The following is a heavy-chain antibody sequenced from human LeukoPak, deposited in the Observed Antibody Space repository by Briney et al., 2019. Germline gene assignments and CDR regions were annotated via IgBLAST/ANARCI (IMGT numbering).Heavy chain of an antibody. CDR2: IKQDGSEK. V-gene: IGHV3-7*01. CDR1: GFTFSSYW. D-gene: IGHD2-2*02. CDR3: ARCGEGKSTSCYSDCGYYYYYMDV. J-gene: IGHJ6*03. Sequence: TGGSLRLSCAASGFTFSSYWMSWVRQAPGKGLEWVANIKQDGSEKYYVDSVKGRFTISRDNAKNSLYLQMNSLRAEDTAVYYCARCGEGKSTSCYSDCGYYYYYMDVWGKGTTVTVSS.